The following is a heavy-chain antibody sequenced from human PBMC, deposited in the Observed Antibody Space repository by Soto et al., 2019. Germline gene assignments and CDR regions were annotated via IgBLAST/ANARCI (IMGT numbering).Heavy chain of an antibody. D-gene: IGHD4-17*01. CDR3: ARGLDKPTVGLYFDT. CDR2: IIPAFGTA. V-gene: IGHV1-69*06. Sequence: QVQLVQSGAEVKNPGSSVKVSCKTSGGTFNSYLIDWVKQAPGQGLEGMGGIIPAFGTAKYAQKFQGRVTITADKYTTTAYMELRTLTSEDTAGYYCARGLDKPTVGLYFDTWCQGTLVTVSS. CDR1: GGTFNSYL. J-gene: IGHJ4*02.